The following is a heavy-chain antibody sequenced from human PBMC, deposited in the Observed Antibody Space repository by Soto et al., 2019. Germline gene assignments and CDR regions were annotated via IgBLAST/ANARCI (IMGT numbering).Heavy chain of an antibody. CDR1: GGTFSSFT. J-gene: IGHJ6*02. CDR3: AKDRRADWESYYYYAMDV. CDR2: VIPIYGTA. Sequence: SVKVSCKASGGTFSSFTISWVRQAPGQGLEWMGGVIPIYGTANYAQKFQDRVTIVADASTTTAYMELSSLRSEDTGIYYCAKDRRADWESYYYYAMDVWGQGPTVTVSS. V-gene: IGHV1-69*13. D-gene: IGHD1-26*01.